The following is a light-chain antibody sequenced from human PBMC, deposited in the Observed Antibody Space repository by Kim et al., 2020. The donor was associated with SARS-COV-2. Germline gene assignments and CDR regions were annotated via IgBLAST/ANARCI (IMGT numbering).Light chain of an antibody. V-gene: IGKV3-20*01. CDR2: GAS. J-gene: IGKJ4*01. Sequence: PGERATLSCRASQSVSRSYLGWYKQKPGQAPRLLIHGASSRATCIPDRFSGSGSGTDFTLTISRLEPEECAVYYCQQYGSSPPLTFGGGTKVDIK. CDR1: QSVSRSY. CDR3: QQYGSSPPLT.